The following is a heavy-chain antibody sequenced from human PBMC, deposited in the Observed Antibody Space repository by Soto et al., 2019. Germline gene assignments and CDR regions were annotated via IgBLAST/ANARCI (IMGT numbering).Heavy chain of an antibody. CDR3: VRLIGSSWLDS. CDR1: GDSVSSNSAA. Sequence: SQTLSLTCAISGDSVSSNSAAWNWIRPSPSRGLEWLGRTYYRSKWYNDYAVSVKSRITINPDTSNNQLSLHLNSVTPDDTAVYYCVRLIGSSWLDSWGQGTLVTVSS. V-gene: IGHV6-1*01. CDR2: TYYRSKWYN. D-gene: IGHD6-13*01. J-gene: IGHJ5*01.